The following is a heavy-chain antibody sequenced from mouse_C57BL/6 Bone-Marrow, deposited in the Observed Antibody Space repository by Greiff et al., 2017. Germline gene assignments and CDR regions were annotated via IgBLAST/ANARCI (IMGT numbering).Heavy chain of an antibody. CDR2: IDPSDSYT. Sequence: QVQLQQPGAELVMPGASVKLSCKASGYTFTSYWMHWVKQRPGQGLEWIGEIDPSDSYTNYNQKFKGKSTLTVDKSSSTAYMQLSSLTSEDSAVYYCAREAHYYGSSYAFAYWGQGTLVTVSA. V-gene: IGHV1-69*01. CDR3: AREAHYYGSSYAFAY. CDR1: GYTFTSYW. D-gene: IGHD1-1*01. J-gene: IGHJ3*01.